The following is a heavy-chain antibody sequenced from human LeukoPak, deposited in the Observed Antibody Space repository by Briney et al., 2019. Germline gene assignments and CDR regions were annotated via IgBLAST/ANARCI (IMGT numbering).Heavy chain of an antibody. J-gene: IGHJ5*02. CDR1: GDSISSGGYY. D-gene: IGHD6-19*01. Sequence: SETPALSCTVSGDSISSGGYYWSWIRQHQGKGLEWIGYMDYSGSTYYNPSLKSRVTISVDTSKNQFSLKLSSVTAADPALYYCARNGVAGTSNWFDPWGQGTLVTVPS. CDR2: MDYSGST. V-gene: IGHV4-31*03. CDR3: ARNGVAGTSNWFDP.